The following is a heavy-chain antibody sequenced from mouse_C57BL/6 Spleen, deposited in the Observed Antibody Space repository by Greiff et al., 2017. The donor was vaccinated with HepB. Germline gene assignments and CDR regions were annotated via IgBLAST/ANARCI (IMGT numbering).Heavy chain of an antibody. D-gene: IGHD1-1*01. Sequence: VMLVESGPELVKPGASVKISCKASGYAFSSSWMNWVKQRPGKGLEWIGRIYPGDGDTNYNGKFKGKATLTADKSSSTAYMQLSRLTSEDSAVYFCARFTTVVATDYAMDYWGQGTSVTVSS. CDR3: ARFTTVVATDYAMDY. J-gene: IGHJ4*01. V-gene: IGHV1-82*01. CDR2: IYPGDGDT. CDR1: GYAFSSSW.